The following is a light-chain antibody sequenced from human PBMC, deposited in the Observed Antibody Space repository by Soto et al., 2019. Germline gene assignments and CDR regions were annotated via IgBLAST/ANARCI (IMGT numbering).Light chain of an antibody. V-gene: IGKV3-20*01. J-gene: IGKJ1*01. Sequence: ELVLTQSPGTLSLSPGERATLSCWASQSVSSKSLAWYQQKPGQAPRLLIYGASSRATGIPDRFSGSGSGTDFTLTISRLEPEDFAVYSCHQYGSSPWTFGQGTKLEIK. CDR2: GAS. CDR3: HQYGSSPWT. CDR1: QSVSSKS.